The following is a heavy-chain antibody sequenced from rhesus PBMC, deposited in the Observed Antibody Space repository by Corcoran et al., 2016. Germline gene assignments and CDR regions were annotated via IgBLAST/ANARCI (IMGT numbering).Heavy chain of an antibody. CDR1: GFTFSDHY. CDR2: ISCTGGSK. J-gene: IGHJ6*01. CDR3: AGDGDSKGGYGLDS. Sequence: EVQLVESGGGLAKPGGSLRLSCAASGFTFSDHYMHWVRQASGKGLEWVSGISCTGGSKWYADSVKGRFTISRENAKNTLYLQMDSLRAEDTAVYYCAGDGDSKGGYGLDSWGQGVVVTVSS. V-gene: IGHV3-59*01. D-gene: IGHD5-24*01.